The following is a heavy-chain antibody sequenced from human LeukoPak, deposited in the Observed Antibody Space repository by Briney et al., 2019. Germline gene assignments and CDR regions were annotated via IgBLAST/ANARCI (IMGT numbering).Heavy chain of an antibody. CDR1: GYTFTSYA. V-gene: IGHV1-46*01. D-gene: IGHD3-22*01. CDR3: AREPLESYNTVVIVARGHDAFDM. Sequence: ASVKVSCKASGYTFTSYAMNCVRQAPGQGLEWMGIINPSAGSTNYAQKFQGRVTLTRDTSTSTVYMNVSNLRCQDTAVYYCAREPLESYNTVVIVARGHDAFDMWGQGTMVTVSP. CDR2: INPSAGST. J-gene: IGHJ3*02.